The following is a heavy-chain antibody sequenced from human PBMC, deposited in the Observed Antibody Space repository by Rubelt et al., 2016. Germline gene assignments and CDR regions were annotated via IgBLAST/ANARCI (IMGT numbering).Heavy chain of an antibody. CDR1: GGTFSSYA. CDR3: AKGNPLRPRSAAVLDFDY. Sequence: QVQLVQSGAEVKKPGSSVKVSCKASGGTFSSYAISWVRQAPGQGLEWMGRIIPILGIANYAQKFQGRVTITADKSTSTAYMELSSLRSEDTAVYYCAKGNPLRPRSAAVLDFDYWGQGTLVTVSS. D-gene: IGHD6-13*01. J-gene: IGHJ4*02. V-gene: IGHV1-69*04. CDR2: IIPILGIA.